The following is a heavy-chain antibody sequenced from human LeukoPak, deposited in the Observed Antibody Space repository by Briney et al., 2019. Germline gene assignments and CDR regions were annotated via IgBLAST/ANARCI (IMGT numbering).Heavy chain of an antibody. Sequence: PSQTLSLTCTVSGGSISSATYYWSWFRQPAGKELEWIGRISASGSTNYNPSLKSRVTISVDTSKNQFSLKLGSVTAADTAVYYCARDSCSSTSCYTYAFDIWGQGTMVTVSS. CDR2: ISASGST. CDR3: ARDSCSSTSCYTYAFDI. CDR1: GGSISSATYY. J-gene: IGHJ3*02. D-gene: IGHD2-2*02. V-gene: IGHV4-61*02.